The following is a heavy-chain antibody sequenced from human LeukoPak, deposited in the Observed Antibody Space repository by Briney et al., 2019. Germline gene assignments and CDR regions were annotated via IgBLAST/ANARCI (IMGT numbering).Heavy chain of an antibody. V-gene: IGHV1-69*05. CDR1: GGTFSSYA. D-gene: IGHD3-3*01. CDR2: IIPIFGTA. J-gene: IGHJ4*02. Sequence: ASVKVSCKASGGTFSSYAISWVRQAPGQGLEWMGGIIPIFGTANYAQKFQGRVTITTDESTSTAYMELSSLRSEDTAVYYCARGVLYDFWSGYSGRFDYWGQGTLVTVSS. CDR3: ARGVLYDFWSGYSGRFDY.